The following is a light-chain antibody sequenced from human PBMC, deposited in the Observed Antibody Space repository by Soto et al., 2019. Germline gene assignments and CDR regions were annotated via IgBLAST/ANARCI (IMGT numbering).Light chain of an antibody. CDR3: QHYNSYSEA. V-gene: IGKV1-5*01. CDR2: DAS. Sequence: DIQMTQSPSTLSASVGDRVTITCRASQIITNRLAWYQQKPGKAPKVLIYDASNLESGVPSRFSGSGSGTEFTLTISSLQPDDFATYYCQHYNSYSEAFGQGTKV. J-gene: IGKJ1*01. CDR1: QIITNR.